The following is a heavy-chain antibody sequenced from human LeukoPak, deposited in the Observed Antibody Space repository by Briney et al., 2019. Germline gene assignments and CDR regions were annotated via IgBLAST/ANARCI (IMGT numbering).Heavy chain of an antibody. D-gene: IGHD2-15*01. CDR2: IIPIFGTA. V-gene: IGHV1-69*01. CDR3: ARTLSLGYCSGGSCIKNWFDP. J-gene: IGHJ5*02. Sequence: SVKVSCKASGGTFSSYAISWVRQAPGQGLEWMGGIIPIFGTANYAQKFQGRVTITADESTSTAYMELSSLRSEDTAVYYCARTLSLGYCSGGSCIKNWFDPWGQGTLVTVSS. CDR1: GGTFSSYA.